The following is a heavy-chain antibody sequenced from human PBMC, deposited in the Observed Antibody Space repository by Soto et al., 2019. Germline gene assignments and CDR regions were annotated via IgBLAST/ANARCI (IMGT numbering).Heavy chain of an antibody. Sequence: VQLVESGGGLIQPGGSLRLSCAASGFTVSNNHMTWVRQAAGKGLELVSFVHGGGSTSYVDSVKGRFTISRDNSKNTLYLQMDSLRAEDTAIYYCAGRLTTAASLDYWGRGTLVTVSS. D-gene: IGHD3-16*01. CDR2: VHGGGST. V-gene: IGHV3-53*01. J-gene: IGHJ4*02. CDR3: AGRLTTAASLDY. CDR1: GFTVSNNH.